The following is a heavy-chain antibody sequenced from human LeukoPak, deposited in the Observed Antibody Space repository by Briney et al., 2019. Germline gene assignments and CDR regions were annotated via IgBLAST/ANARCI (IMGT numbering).Heavy chain of an antibody. CDR2: IYPSSGGT. CDR1: GHSFIIYY. Sequence: ASVKVSCKASGHSFIIYYMHWVRQARGQGLEWMGWIYPSSGGTKYAQEFQGRVTMTRDTSISTAYMELSRLTSDDTAVYYCARQSDLGQFDLWGRGTLVTVSS. D-gene: IGHD7-27*01. V-gene: IGHV1-2*02. J-gene: IGHJ2*01. CDR3: ARQSDLGQFDL.